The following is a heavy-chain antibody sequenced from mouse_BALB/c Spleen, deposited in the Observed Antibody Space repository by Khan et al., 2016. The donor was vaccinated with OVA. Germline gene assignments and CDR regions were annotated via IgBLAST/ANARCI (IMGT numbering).Heavy chain of an antibody. CDR3: ARTARRKY. J-gene: IGHJ2*01. V-gene: IGHV3-2*02. D-gene: IGHD1-2*01. CDR1: GYSITSGYG. Sequence: VQLKASGPGLVKPSQSLSLTCTVTGYSITSGYGWNWIRQFPGNKLEWIGYISYSGSTNYNPFLKSRISITRDTSKNQFFLQFNSVTTEDTATYYFARTARRKYWGQGTTLTVSS. CDR2: ISYSGST.